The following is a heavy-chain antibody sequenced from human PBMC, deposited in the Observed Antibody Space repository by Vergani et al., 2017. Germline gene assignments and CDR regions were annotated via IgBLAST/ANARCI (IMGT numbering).Heavy chain of an antibody. J-gene: IGHJ4*02. CDR2: IKRDGTET. Sequence: VQLVESGGGLVQPGGSLRLSCAASGFTFGDYYMAWIRLAPGKGLDWVASIKRDGTETFYVDSVKGRFTISRDNAKTTLYLQMNSLRAEDTAVYYFAKENDGGGLGYWGQGTLVTVSS. D-gene: IGHD1-1*01. CDR3: AKENDGGGLGY. V-gene: IGHV3-7*03. CDR1: GFTFGDYY.